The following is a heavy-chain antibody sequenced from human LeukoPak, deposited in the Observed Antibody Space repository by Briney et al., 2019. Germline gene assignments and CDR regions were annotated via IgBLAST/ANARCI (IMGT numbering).Heavy chain of an antibody. CDR1: GFTVSSNY. V-gene: IGHV3-66*01. J-gene: IGHJ3*02. D-gene: IGHD6-13*01. CDR2: IYSGGST. Sequence: GGSLRLSCAASGFTVSSNYMSWVRQAPGKGLEWVSVIYSGGSTYYADSVKGRFTISRDNSKNTLYLQMNSLRAEDTAVYYCARDRTVAAAGAFDIWGQGTMVTVSS. CDR3: ARDRTVAAAGAFDI.